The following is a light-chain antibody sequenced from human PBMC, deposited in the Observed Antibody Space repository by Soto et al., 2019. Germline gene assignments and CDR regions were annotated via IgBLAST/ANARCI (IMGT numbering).Light chain of an antibody. CDR1: SSDVGPYKY. J-gene: IGLJ1*01. CDR2: AVN. V-gene: IGLV2-8*01. Sequence: QSALTQPPSASGSPGQSVTISCTGTSSDVGPYKYVSWYQQHPGKAPKLIIYAVNQRPSGVPDRFSGSKSGNTASLTVSGLQAEDEADYYCSSYASGNICVFGTGTKVTVL. CDR3: SSYASGNICV.